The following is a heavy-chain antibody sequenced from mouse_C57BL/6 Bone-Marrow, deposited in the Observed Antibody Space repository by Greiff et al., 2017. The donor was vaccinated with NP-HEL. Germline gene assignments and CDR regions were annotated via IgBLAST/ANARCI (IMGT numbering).Heavy chain of an antibody. Sequence: QVQLQQSGAELVRPGTSVKVSCKASGYAFTNYLIDWVKQRPGQGLEWIGVINPGSGGTNYNEKFKGKATLTADKSSSTAYMQLSSLTSEDSAVYFCARERNCAWFAYWGQGTLVTVSA. J-gene: IGHJ3*01. CDR3: ARERNCAWFAY. D-gene: IGHD4-1*01. V-gene: IGHV1-54*01. CDR1: GYAFTNYL. CDR2: INPGSGGT.